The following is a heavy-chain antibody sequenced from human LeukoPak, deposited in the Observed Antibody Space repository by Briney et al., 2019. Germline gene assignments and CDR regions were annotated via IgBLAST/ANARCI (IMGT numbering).Heavy chain of an antibody. D-gene: IGHD4-11*01. CDR2: INPNSGGT. V-gene: IGHV1-2*02. J-gene: IGHJ4*02. CDR1: GYTFTGYY. CDR3: AREVPGSNQIFDY. Sequence: ASVKVSCKASGYTFTGYYMHWVRQAPGQGREWMGWINPNSGGTNYAQKFQGRVTITRDTSISTAYMELSRLRSDDTAVYYCAREVPGSNQIFDYWGQGTLVTVSS.